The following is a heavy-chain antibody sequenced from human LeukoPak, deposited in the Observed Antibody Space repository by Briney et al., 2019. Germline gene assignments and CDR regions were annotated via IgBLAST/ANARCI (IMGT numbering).Heavy chain of an antibody. V-gene: IGHV1-69*05. J-gene: IGHJ4*02. D-gene: IGHD6-19*01. CDR3: ARAVDGKFDVFDY. CDR2: IIPIFGTA. Sequence: GASVKVSCKASGGTFSSYAISWVRQAPGQGLEWMGGIIPIFGTANYAQKSQGRVTITTDESTSTAYMELRSLRSEDTAVYYCARAVDGKFDVFDYWGQGTLVTVSS. CDR1: GGTFSSYA.